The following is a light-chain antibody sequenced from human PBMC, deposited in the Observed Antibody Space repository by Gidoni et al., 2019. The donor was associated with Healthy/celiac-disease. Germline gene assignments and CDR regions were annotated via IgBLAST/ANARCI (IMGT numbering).Light chain of an antibody. V-gene: IGKV4-1*01. J-gene: IGKJ4*01. CDR1: PSVLYSSNNKNY. CDR3: QQYNSNPFT. Sequence: ILMTQPPHSLAVSLGERATINCKSSPSVLYSSNNKNYLAWYQQKPGQPPKLLIYGASTRETGVPDRFSGSGSGTDFTLTISSLQAEDVAVYYCQQYNSNPFTFGRGTKVEIK. CDR2: GAS.